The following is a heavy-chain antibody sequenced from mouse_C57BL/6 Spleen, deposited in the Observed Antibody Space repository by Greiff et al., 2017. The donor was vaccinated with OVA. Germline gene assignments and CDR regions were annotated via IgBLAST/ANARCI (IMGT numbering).Heavy chain of an antibody. D-gene: IGHD2-4*01. CDR1: GFTFSDYG. CDR3: ARRDYDAWFAY. V-gene: IGHV5-17*01. CDR2: ISSGSSTI. J-gene: IGHJ3*01. Sequence: EVQGVESGGGLVKPGGSLKLSCAASGFTFSDYGMHWVRQAPEKGLERVAYISSGSSTIYYADTVKGRFTISRDNAKNTLFLQMTSLRSEDTAMYYCARRDYDAWFAYWGQGTLVTVSA.